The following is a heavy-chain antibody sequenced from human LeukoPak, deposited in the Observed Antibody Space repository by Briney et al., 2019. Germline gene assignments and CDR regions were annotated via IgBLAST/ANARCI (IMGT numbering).Heavy chain of an antibody. J-gene: IGHJ4*02. D-gene: IGHD6-19*01. V-gene: IGHV3-7*02. Sequence: GGSLRLSCAASGFTFSSYWMSWVRQAPGKGLEWVANINQDGGETYYVDSVGGRFTISRDNAKNSLYLQMNSQRAEDTAMFYCASINSIVVAGIHYFECGGQGTLVTVSS. CDR3: ASINSIVVAGIHYFEC. CDR1: GFTFSSYW. CDR2: INQDGGET.